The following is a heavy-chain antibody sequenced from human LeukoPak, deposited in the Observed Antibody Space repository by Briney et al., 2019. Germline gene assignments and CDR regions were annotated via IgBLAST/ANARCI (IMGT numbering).Heavy chain of an antibody. V-gene: IGHV3-23*01. D-gene: IGHD2-2*01. Sequence: GGSLRLSCAASGFTFSSYGMSWVRQAPGKGLEWVSAISGSGGSTYYADSVKGRFTISRDNSENTLYLQMNSLRAEDTAVYYCAKTAGGYQLKYYFDYWGQGTLVTVSS. CDR3: AKTAGGYQLKYYFDY. CDR2: ISGSGGST. J-gene: IGHJ4*02. CDR1: GFTFSSYG.